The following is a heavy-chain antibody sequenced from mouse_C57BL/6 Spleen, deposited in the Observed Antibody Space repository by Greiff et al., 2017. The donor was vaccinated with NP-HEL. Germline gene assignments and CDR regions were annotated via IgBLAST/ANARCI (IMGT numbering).Heavy chain of an antibody. Sequence: EVKLQESGPGLVKPSQSLSLTCTVTGYSITRGYGWNWSRQSPGNKREWKGDRSYSGSTNYNPTLKSRISSTRDTSKNQYFLQLNSVTTEDTATYYCARTARIKYWGQGTTLSVSS. CDR1: GYSITRGYG. CDR2: RSYSGST. D-gene: IGHD1-2*01. CDR3: ARTARIKY. V-gene: IGHV3-2*02. J-gene: IGHJ2*01.